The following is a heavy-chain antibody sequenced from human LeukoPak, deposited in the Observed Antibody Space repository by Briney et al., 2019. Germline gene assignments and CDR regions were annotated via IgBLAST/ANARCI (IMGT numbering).Heavy chain of an antibody. Sequence: GASVKVSCKASGFTITGYYMHWVRQAPGQGLEWMGWINPNNDGSVYAQKFQGRVTITTDESTSTAYMELSSLRSEDTAVYYCARGVVVPAAIVDYYYYMDVWGKGTTVTVSS. CDR2: INPNNDGS. CDR1: GFTITGYY. D-gene: IGHD2-2*01. CDR3: ARGVVVPAAIVDYYYYMDV. V-gene: IGHV1-2*02. J-gene: IGHJ6*03.